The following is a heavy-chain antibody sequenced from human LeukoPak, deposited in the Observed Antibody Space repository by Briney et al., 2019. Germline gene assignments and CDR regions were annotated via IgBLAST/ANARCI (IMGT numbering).Heavy chain of an antibody. V-gene: IGHV3-7*03. CDR3: AREPTYYYDSSGA. CDR2: IKQDGSEK. J-gene: IGHJ5*02. D-gene: IGHD3-22*01. CDR1: GFTFSSYW. Sequence: PGGSLRLSCAASGFTFSSYWMSWVRQAPGKGLERVANIKQDGSEKYYVDSVKGRFTISRDNAKNSLYLQMNSLRAEDTAVYYCAREPTYYYDSSGAWGQGTLVTVSS.